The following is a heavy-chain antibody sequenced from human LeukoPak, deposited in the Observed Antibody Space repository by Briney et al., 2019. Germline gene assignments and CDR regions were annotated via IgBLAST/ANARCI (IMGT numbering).Heavy chain of an antibody. CDR3: AKGVGGIEMATISEYFDY. V-gene: IGHV3-23*01. D-gene: IGHD5-24*01. J-gene: IGHJ4*02. Sequence: GGSLRLSCAASGLTFSSYAMSWVRQAPGKGLEWVSAISGSGGSTYYADSVKGRFTISRDNSKNTLYLQMNSLRAEDTAVYYCAKGVGGIEMATISEYFDYWGQGTLVTVSS. CDR1: GLTFSSYA. CDR2: ISGSGGST.